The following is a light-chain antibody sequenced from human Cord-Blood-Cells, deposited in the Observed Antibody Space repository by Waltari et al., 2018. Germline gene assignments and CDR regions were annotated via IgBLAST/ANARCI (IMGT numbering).Light chain of an antibody. CDR2: KAS. CDR3: QQYNSYSGFT. V-gene: IGKV1-5*03. J-gene: IGKJ3*01. CDR1: QSISSW. Sequence: DIQMTQSPSTLSASVGDRVTITCRASQSISSWLAWYQQKPGKAPKLLIYKASSLESGVPSRFGGSGSGTEFTLTISSLQPDDFATYYCQQYNSYSGFTFGPGTKVDIK.